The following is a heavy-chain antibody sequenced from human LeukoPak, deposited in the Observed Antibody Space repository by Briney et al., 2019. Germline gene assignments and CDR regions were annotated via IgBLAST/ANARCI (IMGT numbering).Heavy chain of an antibody. V-gene: IGHV4-59*01. D-gene: IGHD6-13*01. CDR1: GGSISSYY. CDR2: IYYSGST. J-gene: IGHJ6*03. Sequence: SETLSLTCTVPGGSISSYYWSWIRQPPGKGLEWIGYIYYSGSTNYNPSLKSRVTISVDTSKNQFSLKLSSVTAADTAVYYCAREAMYVAAAGYYYYYYMDVWGKGTTVTISS. CDR3: AREAMYVAAAGYYYYYYMDV.